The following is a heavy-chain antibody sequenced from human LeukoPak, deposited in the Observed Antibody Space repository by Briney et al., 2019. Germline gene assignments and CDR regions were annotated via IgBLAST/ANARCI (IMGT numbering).Heavy chain of an antibody. D-gene: IGHD4-23*01. Sequence: GGSLRLSCAASGFTFSSYGVHWVRQAPGKGLEWVAFIRYDGSNKYYADSVKGRFTISRDNSKNTLYLQMNSLRAEDTAVYYCAKDRYGRNVQYRGPDYWGQGTLVTVSS. CDR3: AKDRYGRNVQYRGPDY. V-gene: IGHV3-30*02. CDR1: GFTFSSYG. J-gene: IGHJ4*02. CDR2: IRYDGSNK.